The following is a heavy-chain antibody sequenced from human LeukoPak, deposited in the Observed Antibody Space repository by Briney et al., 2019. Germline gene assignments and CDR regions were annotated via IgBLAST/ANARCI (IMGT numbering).Heavy chain of an antibody. CDR3: ARYSSARNAFDI. CDR2: INPNSGGT. D-gene: IGHD6-19*01. J-gene: IGHJ3*02. CDR1: GYTFTGYY. Sequence: GVSVKVSCKASGYTFTGYYMHWVRQAPGQGLEWMGRINPNSGGTNYAQKFQGRVTMTRDTSISTAYMELSRLRSDDTTVYYCARYSSARNAFDIWGQGTMVTVSS. V-gene: IGHV1-2*06.